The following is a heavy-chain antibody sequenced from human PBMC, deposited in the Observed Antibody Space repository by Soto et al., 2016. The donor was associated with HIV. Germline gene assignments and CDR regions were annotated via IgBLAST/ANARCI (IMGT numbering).Heavy chain of an antibody. V-gene: IGHV1-18*01. D-gene: IGHD4-17*01. Sequence: QGQLVQSGPEVKKPGASVRVSCKASGYIFTTYGITWVRRAPGQGLEWVGWIKSYNGDTHYAPRLQDRVTMTLDASTNTAYLQLRSLTSDDTAVYYCARVLRGDHGGPITFDLWGQGTLVTVS. CDR1: GYIFTTYG. J-gene: IGHJ4*02. CDR2: IKSYNGDT. CDR3: ARVLRGDHGGPITFDL.